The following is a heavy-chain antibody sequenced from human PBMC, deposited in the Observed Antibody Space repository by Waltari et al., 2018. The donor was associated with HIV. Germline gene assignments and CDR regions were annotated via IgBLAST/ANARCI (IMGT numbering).Heavy chain of an antibody. CDR2: INQSGNT. V-gene: IGHV4-34*02. J-gene: IGHJ4*02. CDR3: ARVFGGGHFDS. Sequence: QVQLQQWGAGLLKPSETLSLTCAVYGGSLSQNFWSWIRQLPGKGLEWIGEINQSGNTRYNPSLKSRVTTSVDTSKKQFSLKLRSVTAADTAMYYCARVFGGGHFDSWGQG. CDR1: GGSLSQNF. D-gene: IGHD3-10*01.